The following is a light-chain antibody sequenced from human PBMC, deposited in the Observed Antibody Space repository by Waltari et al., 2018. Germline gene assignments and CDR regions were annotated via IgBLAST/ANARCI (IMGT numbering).Light chain of an antibody. CDR2: GNN. V-gene: IGLV1-47*01. J-gene: IGLJ2*01. CDR1: NSHVGPNS. Sequence: QSILTQPPSASGTPGRTVTISCSRSNSHVGPNSVCWYQQPPGTAPKLLIFGNNQRPSGVPDRFSGSKSGTSASLAIRGLRSEDEADYYCATWDDRLTAVFGGGTKLTVL. CDR3: ATWDDRLTAV.